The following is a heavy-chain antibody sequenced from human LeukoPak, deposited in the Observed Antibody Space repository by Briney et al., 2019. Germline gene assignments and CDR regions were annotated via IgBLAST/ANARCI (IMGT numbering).Heavy chain of an antibody. J-gene: IGHJ4*02. D-gene: IGHD3-10*01. CDR3: ARVIYYGSGSYYL. Sequence: ASVKVSCKASGGTFSSYAISWVRQAPGQGLEWMGGIIPIFGTANYAQKFQGRVTITAYESTSTAYMELSSLRSEDTAVYYCARVIYYGSGSYYLWGQGTLVTVSS. V-gene: IGHV1-69*13. CDR1: GGTFSSYA. CDR2: IIPIFGTA.